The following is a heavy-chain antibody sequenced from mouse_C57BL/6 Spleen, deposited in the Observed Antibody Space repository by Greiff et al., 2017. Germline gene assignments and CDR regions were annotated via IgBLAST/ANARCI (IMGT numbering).Heavy chain of an antibody. CDR2: IYPGSGST. CDR1: GYTFTSYW. J-gene: IGHJ2*01. CDR3: ARKCGDYDGYFDY. D-gene: IGHD2-4*01. V-gene: IGHV1-55*01. Sequence: QVQLKQPGAELVKPGASVKMSCKASGYTFTSYWITWVKQRPGQGLEWIGDIYPGSGSTNYNEKFKSKATLTVDTSSSTAYMQLSSLTSEDSAVYYCARKCGDYDGYFDYWGQGTTLTVSS.